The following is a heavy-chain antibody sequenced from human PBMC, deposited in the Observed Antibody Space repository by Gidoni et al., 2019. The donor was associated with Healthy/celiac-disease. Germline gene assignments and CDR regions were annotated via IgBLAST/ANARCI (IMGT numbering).Heavy chain of an antibody. V-gene: IGHV3-30-3*01. CDR2: ISYDGSNK. CDR3: ARGRDIVVVVAATDV. D-gene: IGHD2-15*01. CDR1: GFPFSRYA. Sequence: QVQLVESGGGVVQPGRSLRLSCAASGFPFSRYAMHWVRQAPGKGLEWVAVISYDGSNKYYADSVKGRFTISRDNSKNTLYLQMNSLRAEDTAVYYCARGRDIVVVVAATDVWGQGTTVTIYS. J-gene: IGHJ6*02.